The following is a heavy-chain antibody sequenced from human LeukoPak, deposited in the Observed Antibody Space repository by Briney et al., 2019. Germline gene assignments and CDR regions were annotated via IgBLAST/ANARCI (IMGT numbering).Heavy chain of an antibody. J-gene: IGHJ4*02. V-gene: IGHV3-7*01. CDR3: ARCSGWAFKN. D-gene: IGHD6-19*01. Sequence: GGSLRLSCAASGFTFSNFWMSWVRQAPGKGLEWVANINQDGSEKNYVDSVKGRFTISRDSAKNPLYLQMDSLRVEDTAIYYCARCSGWAFKNWGQGTLVTVSS. CDR2: INQDGSEK. CDR1: GFTFSNFW.